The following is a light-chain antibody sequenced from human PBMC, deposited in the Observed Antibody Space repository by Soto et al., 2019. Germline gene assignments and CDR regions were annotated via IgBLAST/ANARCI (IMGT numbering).Light chain of an antibody. CDR2: GAS. CDR3: QQYNHWPVA. V-gene: IGKV3-15*01. Sequence: EMVMTQSPATLSVSPGERATLSCRASQSVGSNLAWYQQKPGQAPSLLIYGASTRATGIPARFGGSGSGTEFTLTISSLQSEDCGVYYCQQYNHWPVAFGQGTKVEIK. CDR1: QSVGSN. J-gene: IGKJ1*01.